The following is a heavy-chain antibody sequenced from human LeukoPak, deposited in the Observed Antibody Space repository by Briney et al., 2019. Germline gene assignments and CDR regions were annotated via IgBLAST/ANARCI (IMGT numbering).Heavy chain of an antibody. CDR2: IYTSGST. Sequence: PSETLSLTCTVSGGSISSYYWSWIWQPAGKGLEWIGRIYTSGSTNYNPSLKSRVTMSVDTSKNQFSLKLSSVTAADTAVYYCARVVIAAAGTPYYYYYMDVWGKGTTVTISS. V-gene: IGHV4-4*07. J-gene: IGHJ6*03. CDR3: ARVVIAAAGTPYYYYYMDV. CDR1: GGSISSYY. D-gene: IGHD6-13*01.